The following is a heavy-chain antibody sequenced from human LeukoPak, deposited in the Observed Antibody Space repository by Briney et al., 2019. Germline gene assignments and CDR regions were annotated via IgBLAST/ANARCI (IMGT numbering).Heavy chain of an antibody. CDR3: ARDKVSRCGGDCYGPGYFDL. J-gene: IGHJ2*01. V-gene: IGHV1-8*02. CDR1: GYTFISYD. D-gene: IGHD2-21*02. CDR2: MNPNSGNT. Sequence: ASVKVSCKASGYTFISYDINWVRQATGQGLEWMGWMNPNSGNTGYAQKFQGRVTMTRNTSISTAYMELSSLRSEDTAVYYCARDKVSRCGGDCYGPGYFDLWGRGTLVTVSS.